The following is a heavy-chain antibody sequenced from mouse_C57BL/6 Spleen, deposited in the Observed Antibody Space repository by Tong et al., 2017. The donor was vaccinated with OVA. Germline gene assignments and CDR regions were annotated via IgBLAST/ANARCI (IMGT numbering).Heavy chain of an antibody. Sequence: VQLQESGPGLVAPSQSLSITCTVSGFSLTGYGVNWVRQPPGKGLEWLGMIWGDGSTDYNSSPKSRLSISKDNSKSKVFLKMNSLQTEDTARYYCARATMVTTNAMDYWGKGTSVTVSS. CDR1: GFSLTGYG. D-gene: IGHD2-1*01. CDR2: IWGDGST. CDR3: ARATMVTTNAMDY. V-gene: IGHV2-6-7*01. J-gene: IGHJ4*01.